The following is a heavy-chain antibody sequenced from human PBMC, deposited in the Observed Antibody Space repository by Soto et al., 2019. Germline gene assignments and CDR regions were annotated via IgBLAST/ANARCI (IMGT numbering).Heavy chain of an antibody. CDR2: IDPSDSYT. CDR3: PTAPFSVFWFDP. CDR1: GYSFFSYW. V-gene: IGHV5-10-1*01. Sequence: GESLKISCKGSGYSFFSYWINWVRQMPGKGLEWMGRIDPSDSYTNYSPSFQGHATISADKSISTAYLQWSSLKASDTAMYYCPTAPFSVFWFDPWGQGTLVTVSS. J-gene: IGHJ5*02.